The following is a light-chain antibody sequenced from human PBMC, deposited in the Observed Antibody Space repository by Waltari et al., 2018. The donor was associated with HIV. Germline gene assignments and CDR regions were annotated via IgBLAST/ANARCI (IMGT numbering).Light chain of an antibody. V-gene: IGLV3-21*02. J-gene: IGLJ3*02. CDR2: DDS. CDR3: QVWDSSSDDWV. CDR1: NIGSKS. Sequence: SYVLAQPPSVSVAPGQTARITCGGDNIGSKSVHWYQQKPGQAPLLVVYDDSDRPSGIPERCSGSNSGNTATLTISRVEAGDDADYYCQVWDSSSDDWVFGGGTKVTVL.